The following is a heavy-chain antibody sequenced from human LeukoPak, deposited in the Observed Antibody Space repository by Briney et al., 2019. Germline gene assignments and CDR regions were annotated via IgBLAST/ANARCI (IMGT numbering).Heavy chain of an antibody. Sequence: GESLKISCKGSGYRFTSYWIGWVRQMPGKGLEWMGIIYPGDSDTRYSPSFQGQVTISADKSISTAYLQWSSLKASDTAMYYCARLMTGQQLVRGSFDPWGQGTLVTVSS. D-gene: IGHD6-13*01. CDR1: GYRFTSYW. V-gene: IGHV5-51*01. J-gene: IGHJ5*02. CDR2: IYPGDSDT. CDR3: ARLMTGQQLVRGSFDP.